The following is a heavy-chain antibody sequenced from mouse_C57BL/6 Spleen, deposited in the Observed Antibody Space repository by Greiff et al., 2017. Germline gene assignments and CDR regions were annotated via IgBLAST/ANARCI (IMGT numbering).Heavy chain of an antibody. D-gene: IGHD2-1*01. CDR2: ISSGSSTI. CDR3: ARRGKYCNYEGCYAMDY. J-gene: IGHJ4*01. CDR1: GFTFSDYG. Sequence: EVLVVESGGGLVKPGGSLKLSCAASGFTFSDYGMHWVRQAPEKGLEWVAYISSGSSTIDYADTVKGRFTISRDNAKNTLFLQLASLRSEDTAMYYCARRGKYCNYEGCYAMDYWGQGTSVTVSA. V-gene: IGHV5-17*01.